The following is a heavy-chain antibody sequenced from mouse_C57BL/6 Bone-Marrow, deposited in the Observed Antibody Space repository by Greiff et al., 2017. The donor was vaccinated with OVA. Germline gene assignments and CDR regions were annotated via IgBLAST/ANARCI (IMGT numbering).Heavy chain of an antibody. Sequence: EVKLMESGGGLVQPGGSLKLSCAASGFTFSDYGMAWVRQAPRKGPEWVAFISNLAYSIYYADTVTGRFTISRENAKNTLYLEMSSLRSEDTAMYYCARHDYDDFDYWGQGTSVTVSS. CDR3: ARHDYDDFDY. CDR1: GFTFSDYG. D-gene: IGHD2-4*01. J-gene: IGHJ4*01. V-gene: IGHV5-15*01. CDR2: ISNLAYSI.